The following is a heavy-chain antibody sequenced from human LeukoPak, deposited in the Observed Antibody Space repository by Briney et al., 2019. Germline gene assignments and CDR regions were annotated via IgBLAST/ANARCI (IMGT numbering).Heavy chain of an antibody. CDR1: GFTFDDYG. J-gene: IGHJ4*02. Sequence: GGSLRLSCVASGFTFDDYGMSWVRQAPGKGLEWVSGINWNGGSTGYADSVKGRFTISRDNAKNSLYLQMNSLRAEDTALYYCARGIDSSGYYVVDYWGQGTLVTVSS. CDR3: ARGIDSSGYYVVDY. V-gene: IGHV3-20*04. D-gene: IGHD3-22*01. CDR2: INWNGGST.